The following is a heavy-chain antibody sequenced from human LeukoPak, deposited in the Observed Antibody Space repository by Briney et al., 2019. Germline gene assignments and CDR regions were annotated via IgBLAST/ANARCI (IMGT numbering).Heavy chain of an antibody. CDR2: IYYSGST. Sequence: SETLSLTCTVSGGSISSYYWSWIRQPPGKGLEWIGYIYYSGSTNYNPSLKSRVTISVDTSKNQFPLKLSSVTAADTAVYYCASGGSYSHADYWGQGTLVTVSS. CDR1: GGSISSYY. CDR3: ASGGSYSHADY. J-gene: IGHJ4*02. D-gene: IGHD1-26*01. V-gene: IGHV4-59*01.